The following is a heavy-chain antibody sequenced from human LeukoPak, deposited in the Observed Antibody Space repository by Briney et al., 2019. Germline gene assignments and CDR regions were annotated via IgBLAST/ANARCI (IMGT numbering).Heavy chain of an antibody. J-gene: IGHJ4*02. CDR1: GFTFSNYV. CDR2: ICTNGGST. CDR3: VRAGGSSGRYYFDY. V-gene: IGHV3-64D*09. D-gene: IGHD6-13*01. Sequence: GGSLRLSCSASGFTFSNYVMHWVRQAPGKGLEYLSAICTNGGSTYHADSVKGRFTISRDNSKNTLYLQMSSLGIEDTAVYYCVRAGGSSGRYYFDYWGQGTLVTVSP.